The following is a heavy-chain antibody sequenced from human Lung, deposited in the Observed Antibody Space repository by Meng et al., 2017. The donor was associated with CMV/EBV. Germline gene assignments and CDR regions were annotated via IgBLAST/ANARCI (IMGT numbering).Heavy chain of an antibody. CDR1: GFSFTAYS. Sequence: SLRLSCAASGFSFTAYSMNWVRKPPGKGLEWVSSISSSSTYIHYADSVKGRFSISRDNSKNSLYLQMNNLRADDTAVYFCGSREGGYWGQGTLVTVSS. J-gene: IGHJ4*02. CDR2: ISSSSTYI. V-gene: IGHV3-21*01. CDR3: GSREGGY. D-gene: IGHD3-10*01.